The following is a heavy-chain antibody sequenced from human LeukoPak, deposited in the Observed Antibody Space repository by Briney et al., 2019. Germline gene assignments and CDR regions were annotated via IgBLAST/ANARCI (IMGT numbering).Heavy chain of an antibody. Sequence: PSETLSLTCSVSGASISTYYWSWIRQSPGKGLEWIGALYYSGTTYYNPSLKSRVTLSVDTSKNQFSLKLSSVTAADTAVYYCARQHTRGVVVALVDYWGQGTLVTVSS. CDR3: ARQHTRGVVVALVDY. D-gene: IGHD2-15*01. CDR1: GASISTYY. J-gene: IGHJ4*02. CDR2: LYYSGTT. V-gene: IGHV4-59*04.